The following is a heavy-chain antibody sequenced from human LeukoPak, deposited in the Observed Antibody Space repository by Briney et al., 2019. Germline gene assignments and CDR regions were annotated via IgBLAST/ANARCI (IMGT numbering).Heavy chain of an antibody. Sequence: GGSLRLSCAASGFTFSSYGMHWGREAPGKGLEWGAVIWYDGSNKYYADSVKGRFTISRDNSKNTLYLQMNSLRAEDTAVYYCARLGGYYYGFDYWGQGTLVTVSS. CDR2: IWYDGSNK. D-gene: IGHD3-22*01. CDR1: GFTFSSYG. CDR3: ARLGGYYYGFDY. J-gene: IGHJ4*02. V-gene: IGHV3-33*01.